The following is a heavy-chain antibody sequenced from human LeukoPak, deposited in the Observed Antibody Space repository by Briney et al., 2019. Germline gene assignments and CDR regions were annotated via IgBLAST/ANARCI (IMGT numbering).Heavy chain of an antibody. J-gene: IGHJ4*02. CDR1: GFTFSSYG. CDR2: IRYDGSNK. Sequence: GGSLRLSCAASGFTFSSYGMHWVRQAPGKGLEWVAFIRYDGSNKYYADSVKGRFTISRDNAKNSLYLQMNSLRAEDTAVYYCAREVFTMVRGVTTRGAIDYWGQGTLVTVSS. CDR3: AREVFTMVRGVTTRGAIDY. D-gene: IGHD3-10*01. V-gene: IGHV3-30*02.